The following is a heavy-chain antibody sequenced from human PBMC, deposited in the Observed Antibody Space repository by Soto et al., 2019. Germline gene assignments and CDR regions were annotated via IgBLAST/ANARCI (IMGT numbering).Heavy chain of an antibody. CDR1: GYTLTELS. CDR2: FDPEDGEK. V-gene: IGHV1-24*01. D-gene: IGHD2-8*01. Sequence: ASVKVSCKVSGYTLTELSMHWVRQAPGKGLEWKGGFDPEDGEKIYAQKFQVRVTMTEYTSTDTAYMELSSLRSEDTAVYYCATPRRDCTNGVCLNFDYWGQGTLVTVSS. J-gene: IGHJ4*02. CDR3: ATPRRDCTNGVCLNFDY.